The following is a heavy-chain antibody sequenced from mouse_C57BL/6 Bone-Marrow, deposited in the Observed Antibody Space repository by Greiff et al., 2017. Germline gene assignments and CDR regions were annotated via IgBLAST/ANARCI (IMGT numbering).Heavy chain of an antibody. V-gene: IGHV1-61*01. CDR2: IYPSDSET. Sequence: QVQLQQSGAELVRPGSSVKLSCKASGYTFTSYWMDWVKQRPGQGLEWIGNIYPSDSETHYNQKFKDKATLTVHKSSSTAYLQLSSLTSEDSAVYYCARIYDGYDYWGQGTTLTVSS. J-gene: IGHJ2*01. CDR1: GYTFTSYW. D-gene: IGHD2-3*01. CDR3: ARIYDGYDY.